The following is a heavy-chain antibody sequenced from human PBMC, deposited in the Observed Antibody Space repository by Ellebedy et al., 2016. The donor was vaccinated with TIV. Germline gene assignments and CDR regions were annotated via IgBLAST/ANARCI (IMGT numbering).Heavy chain of an antibody. J-gene: IGHJ2*01. CDR1: GFTFSSYA. V-gene: IGHV3-23*01. CDR2: ITGGGGST. D-gene: IGHD6-19*01. CDR3: AKTGSGLHVPNWYFDL. Sequence: GGSLRLSXAASGFTFSSYAMSWVRQAPGKGLEWVSAITGGGGSTYYADSVKGRFTISRDNSKNTLYLQMNSLRAEDTAVYYCAKTGSGLHVPNWYFDLWGRGTLVTVSS.